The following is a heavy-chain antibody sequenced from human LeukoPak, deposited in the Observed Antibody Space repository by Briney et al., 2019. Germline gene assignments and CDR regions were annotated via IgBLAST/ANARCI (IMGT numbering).Heavy chain of an antibody. D-gene: IGHD2-15*01. CDR3: ARRRCSGGSCSFDY. J-gene: IGHJ4*02. CDR1: GYSFTSYW. Sequence: GESLKISCKGSGYSFTSYWISWVRQMPGKGLXXXXRIDPSDSYTNYSPSFQGHVTISADKSISTAYLQWSSLKASDTAMYYCARRRCSGGSCSFDYWGQGTLVTVSS. V-gene: IGHV5-10-1*01. CDR2: IDPSDSYT.